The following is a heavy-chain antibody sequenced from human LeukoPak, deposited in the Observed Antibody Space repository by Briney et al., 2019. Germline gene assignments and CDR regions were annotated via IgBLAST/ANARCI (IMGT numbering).Heavy chain of an antibody. J-gene: IGHJ4*01. CDR3: TTDYGDGDY. V-gene: IGHV3-15*01. Sequence: GGSLRLSCVASGFTFSHAWMSWVRQAPGKGLEWVGRIKSKTDGGTTDYAAPVKGRFTISRDDSKNTLYLQMSSLKTEDTALYYCTTDYGDGDYWGQGTLVTVSS. CDR1: GFTFSHAW. D-gene: IGHD4-17*01. CDR2: IKSKTDGGTT.